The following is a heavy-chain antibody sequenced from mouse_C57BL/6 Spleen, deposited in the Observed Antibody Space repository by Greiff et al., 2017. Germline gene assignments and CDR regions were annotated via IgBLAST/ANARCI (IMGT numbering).Heavy chain of an antibody. CDR2: ISSGSSTI. V-gene: IGHV5-17*01. Sequence: EVMLVESGGGLVKPGGSLKLSCAASGFTFSDYGMHWVRQAPEKGLEWVAYISSGSSTIYYADTVKGRFTISRDNAKNTLFLQMTSLRSEDTAMYYCARHYYDYDDAMDYGGQGTSVTVSS. D-gene: IGHD2-4*01. J-gene: IGHJ4*01. CDR3: ARHYYDYDDAMDY. CDR1: GFTFSDYG.